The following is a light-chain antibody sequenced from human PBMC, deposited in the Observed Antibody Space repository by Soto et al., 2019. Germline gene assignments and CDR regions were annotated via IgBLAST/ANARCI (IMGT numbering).Light chain of an antibody. J-gene: IGKJ4*01. CDR3: QQYGTSVLT. Sequence: EIVLTQSPGTLSLSPGERATLSCRASQSVNNAYLAWYQQKPGQAPRLLIYDASKRATGIPDRFSGRGSGTDFTLTISRLEPEDFAVYYCQQYGTSVLTFGGGTKVEIK. CDR1: QSVNNAY. CDR2: DAS. V-gene: IGKV3-20*01.